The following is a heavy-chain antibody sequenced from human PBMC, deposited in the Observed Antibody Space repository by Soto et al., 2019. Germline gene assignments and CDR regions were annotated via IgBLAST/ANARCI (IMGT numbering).Heavy chain of an antibody. V-gene: IGHV3-15*07. Sequence: PGGSLRLSCAASGFTFSNAWINWVRQAPGKGLEWVGRVKSKTDGGTTDYAAPVKGRFTISRDDSKNTLYLQMNSLKTEDTAVYYCTASPSGYASSYWGQGMLVTVSS. CDR3: TASPSGYASSY. CDR2: VKSKTDGGTT. D-gene: IGHD3-22*01. J-gene: IGHJ4*02. CDR1: GFTFSNAW.